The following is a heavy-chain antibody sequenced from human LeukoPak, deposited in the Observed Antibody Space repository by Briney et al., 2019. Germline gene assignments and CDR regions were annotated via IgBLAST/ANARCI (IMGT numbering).Heavy chain of an antibody. Sequence: SETLSLICAVSGYSISSGYHWGWIRQPPGKGLEWIGLIYHTGGAYYSPSLKSRVTISLDTSKNQFSLKLTSVTTADTAMYYCTTWTGNYADYWGQGTLVTVSS. V-gene: IGHV4-38-2*01. J-gene: IGHJ4*02. CDR2: IYHTGGA. CDR1: GYSISSGYH. D-gene: IGHD1-7*01. CDR3: TTWTGNYADY.